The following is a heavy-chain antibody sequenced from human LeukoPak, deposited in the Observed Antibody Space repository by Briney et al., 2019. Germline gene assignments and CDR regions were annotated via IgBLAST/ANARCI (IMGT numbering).Heavy chain of an antibody. V-gene: IGHV3-21*01. CDR3: ARAPRIAAAGFDY. Sequence: PGGSLRLSCAASGFTFSSYSMNWVRQAPGKGLEWVSSISSSSSYIYYADSVKGRFTISRDNAKNSLYLQMNSLRAEDTAVYYCARAPRIAAAGFDYWGQGTLVTVSS. D-gene: IGHD6-13*01. J-gene: IGHJ4*02. CDR2: ISSSSSYI. CDR1: GFTFSSYS.